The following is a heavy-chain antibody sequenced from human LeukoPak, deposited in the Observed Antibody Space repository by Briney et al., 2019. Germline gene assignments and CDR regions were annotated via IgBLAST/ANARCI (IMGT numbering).Heavy chain of an antibody. J-gene: IGHJ4*02. Sequence: ASVKVSCKASGYTFTSYYMHWVRQAPGQGLEWMGIINPSSGSTSYAQKFQGRVTMTRDTSTSTVYMELSSLRSEDTAVYYCARTARGAAARVSTPFDYWGQGTLVTVSS. CDR2: INPSSGST. CDR3: ARTARGAAARVSTPFDY. D-gene: IGHD6-13*01. V-gene: IGHV1-46*01. CDR1: GYTFTSYY.